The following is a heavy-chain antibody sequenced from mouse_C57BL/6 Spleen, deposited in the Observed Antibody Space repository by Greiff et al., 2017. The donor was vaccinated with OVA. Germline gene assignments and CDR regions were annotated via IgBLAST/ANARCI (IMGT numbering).Heavy chain of an antibody. J-gene: IGHJ2*01. D-gene: IGHD4-1*01. CDR3: ARSLWDAYYFDY. V-gene: IGHV1-19*01. CDR1: GYTFTDYY. CDR2: INPYNGGT. Sequence: EVKLMESGPVLVKPGASVKMSCKASGYTFTDYYMNWVKQSHGKSLEWIGVINPYNGGTSYNQKFKGKATLTVDKSSSTAYMELNSLTSEDSAVYYCARSLWDAYYFDYWGQGTTLTVSS.